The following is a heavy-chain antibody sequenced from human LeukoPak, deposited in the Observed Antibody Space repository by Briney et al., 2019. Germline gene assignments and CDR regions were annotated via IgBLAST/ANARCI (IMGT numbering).Heavy chain of an antibody. CDR1: GFAFSSYA. V-gene: IGHV3-23*01. CDR3: AKDREGLSSGYDLEYFDY. D-gene: IGHD5-12*01. Sequence: GSLRLSCAASGFAFSSYAMNWVRQAPGKGLEWVSALSGGGGTTYYADTVKGRFTISRDNSKITLFRQMNSLRAEDTAVYYCAKDREGLSSGYDLEYFDYWGQGTLVTVFS. CDR2: LSGGGGTT. J-gene: IGHJ4*02.